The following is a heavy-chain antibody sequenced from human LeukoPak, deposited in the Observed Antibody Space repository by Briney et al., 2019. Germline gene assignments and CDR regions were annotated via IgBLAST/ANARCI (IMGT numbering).Heavy chain of an antibody. Sequence: PGGSPRLSCAASGFTFSSYAMNWVRQAPGKGQEWVSGISSSGGWTYYADSVKGRFTISRDNSKNTPYLQIKSLRAEDTAVYYCAKGFDSSGYSAGFDYWGQGTLVTVSS. CDR2: ISSSGGWT. J-gene: IGHJ4*02. CDR3: AKGFDSSGYSAGFDY. V-gene: IGHV3-23*01. CDR1: GFTFSSYA. D-gene: IGHD3-22*01.